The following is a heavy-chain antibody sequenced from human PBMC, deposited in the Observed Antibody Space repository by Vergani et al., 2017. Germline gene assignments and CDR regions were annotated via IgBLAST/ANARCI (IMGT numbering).Heavy chain of an antibody. CDR1: GGSFSGYY. V-gene: IGHV4-34*01. J-gene: IGHJ3*02. CDR3: ARFRAWLRGAFDI. CDR2: INHSGST. D-gene: IGHD3-22*01. Sequence: QVQLQQWGAGLLKPSETLSLTCAVYGGSFSGYYWSWIRQPPGKGLEWIGEINHSGSTNYNPSLKSRVTISVDTSKNQFSLQLSSVTAADTAVYYCARFRAWLRGAFDIWGQGTMVTVSS.